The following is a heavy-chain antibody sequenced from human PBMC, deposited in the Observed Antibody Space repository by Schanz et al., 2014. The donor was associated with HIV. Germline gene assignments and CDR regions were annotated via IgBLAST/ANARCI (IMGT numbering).Heavy chain of an antibody. J-gene: IGHJ6*02. Sequence: QVQLVQSGAEVKKPGASVKVSCEASGYTFTNYAISWVRQAPGQGLGWMGWISPYNGYTDYAQKLQGRVTLTTDTSTTTAYMDLRSLRSDDTAVYHCARRESDGALDVWGPGTTVIVSS. D-gene: IGHD2-21*02. CDR2: ISPYNGYT. CDR3: ARRESDGALDV. V-gene: IGHV1-18*01. CDR1: GYTFTNYA.